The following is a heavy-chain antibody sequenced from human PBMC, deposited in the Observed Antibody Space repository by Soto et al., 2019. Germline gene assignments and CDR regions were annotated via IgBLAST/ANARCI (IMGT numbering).Heavy chain of an antibody. CDR1: GGTFSSYA. CDR2: IIPVFGTA. J-gene: IGHJ1*01. V-gene: IGHV1-69*01. Sequence: QVQLVQSGAEVKKPGSSVKVSCKASGGTFSSYAISWVRQAPGQGLECMGGIIPVFGTANYAQKFQGRVTIIADESTSTVSMELSSLISENTAVYYCAGGWKDFPHWGQGTVVTVSS. D-gene: IGHD1-1*01. CDR3: AGGWKDFPH.